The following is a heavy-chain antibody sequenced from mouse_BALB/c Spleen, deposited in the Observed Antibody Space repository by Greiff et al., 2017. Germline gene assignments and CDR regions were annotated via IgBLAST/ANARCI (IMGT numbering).Heavy chain of an antibody. CDR2: IYPYNGGT. D-gene: IGHD2-4*01. V-gene: IGHV1S29*02. CDR1: GYTFTDYN. Sequence: VQLQQSGPELVKPGASVKISCKASGYTFTDYNMHWVKQSHGKSLEWIGYIYPYNGGTGYNQKFKSKATLTVDNSSSTAYMELRSLTSEDSAVYYCARGESTMITTWYFDVWGAGTTVTVSS. J-gene: IGHJ1*01. CDR3: ARGESTMITTWYFDV.